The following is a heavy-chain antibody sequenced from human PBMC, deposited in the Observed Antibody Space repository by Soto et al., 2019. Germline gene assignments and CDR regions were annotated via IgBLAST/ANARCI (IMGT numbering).Heavy chain of an antibody. CDR1: GFTFSSYW. V-gene: IGHV3-7*03. D-gene: IGHD7-27*01. J-gene: IGHJ3*02. CDR3: ARDGELGIGAFDI. CDR2: IKQDGSEK. Sequence: GGSLRLSCAASGFTFSSYWMSWVRQAPGKGLEWVSNIKQDGSEKYYVDSVKGRVPISRDNAKNSLYLQMNSLRAEDTAVYYCARDGELGIGAFDIWGQGTMVTVSS.